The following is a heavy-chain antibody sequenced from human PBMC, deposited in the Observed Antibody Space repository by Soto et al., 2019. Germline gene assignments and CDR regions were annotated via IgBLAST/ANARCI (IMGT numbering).Heavy chain of an antibody. CDR3: ARAGRLLWFGELLLGAFDI. Sequence: PETLSLTCAVSGGSISSSNWWSWVRQPPGKGLEWIGEIYHSGSTNYNPSLKSRVTISVDKSKNQFSLKLSSVTAADTAVYYCARAGRLLWFGELLLGAFDIWGQGTMVTVSS. J-gene: IGHJ3*02. D-gene: IGHD3-10*01. CDR1: GGSISSSNW. CDR2: IYHSGST. V-gene: IGHV4-4*03.